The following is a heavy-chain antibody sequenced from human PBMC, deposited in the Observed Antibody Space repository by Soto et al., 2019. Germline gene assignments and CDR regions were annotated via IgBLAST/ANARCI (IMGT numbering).Heavy chain of an antibody. V-gene: IGHV3-23*01. Sequence: PGGSLRLSCAASGFTFSSYAMSWVRQAPGKGLEWVSAFRGDGTGAHYADSVKGRFTISIDNSKNILYLHMNSLRAEDTVVYYCSKLPQYDILTGYLNYFDYWGQGTPVTVSS. D-gene: IGHD3-9*01. J-gene: IGHJ4*02. CDR3: SKLPQYDILTGYLNYFDY. CDR1: GFTFSSYA. CDR2: FRGDGTGA.